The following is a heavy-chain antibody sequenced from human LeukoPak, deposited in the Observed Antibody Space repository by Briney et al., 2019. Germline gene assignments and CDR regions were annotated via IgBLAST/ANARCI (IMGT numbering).Heavy chain of an antibody. CDR1: GFTFSSGY. J-gene: IGHJ6*04. CDR2: ISSDGSNT. Sequence: GGSLRLSCAVSGFTFSSGYMHWVRQPPGKGPVWVSRISSDGSNTIYADSVKGRFTISRDNAKNSLYLQMNSLRAEDTAVYYCARDPGPRQVTTYYYGMDVWGKGTTVTVSS. CDR3: ARDPGPRQVTTYYYGMDV. D-gene: IGHD4-17*01. V-gene: IGHV3-74*01.